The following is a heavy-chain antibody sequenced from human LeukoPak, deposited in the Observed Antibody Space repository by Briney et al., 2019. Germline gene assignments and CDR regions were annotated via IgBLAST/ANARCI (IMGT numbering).Heavy chain of an antibody. D-gene: IGHD5-12*01. CDR3: ARGRGYDSNFVYYYYMDV. Sequence: SVKVSCKASGGTFSSYAISWVRQAPGQGLEWMGGVIPIFGTANYAQKFQGRVTITADESTSTAYVELSSLRSEDTAVYYCARGRGYDSNFVYYYYMDVWGKGTTVTVSS. J-gene: IGHJ6*03. CDR2: VIPIFGTA. CDR1: GGTFSSYA. V-gene: IGHV1-69*13.